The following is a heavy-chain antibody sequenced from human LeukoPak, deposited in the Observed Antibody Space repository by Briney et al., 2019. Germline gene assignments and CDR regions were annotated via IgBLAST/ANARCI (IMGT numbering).Heavy chain of an antibody. V-gene: IGHV4-34*01. J-gene: IGHJ5*02. CDR2: INHSGST. CDR1: GGSFSGYY. Sequence: PSETLSLTCAVYGGSFSGYYWCWIRQPPGKGLEWIGEINHSGSTNHNPSLKSRVTISVDTSKNQFSLKLSSVTAADTAVYYCARGDDRMTTETTGNWFDPWGEGTLVTVSP. CDR3: ARGDDRMTTETTGNWFDP. D-gene: IGHD4-17*01.